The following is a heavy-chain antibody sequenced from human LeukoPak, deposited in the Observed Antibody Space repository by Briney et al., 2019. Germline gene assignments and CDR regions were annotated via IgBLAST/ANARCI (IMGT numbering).Heavy chain of an antibody. CDR1: GGSISSYY. CDR2: IYTSGST. D-gene: IGHD2-15*01. Sequence: SETLSLTCTVSGGSISSYYWSWIRQPAGKGLEWIGRIYTSGSTYYNPSLKSRVTISVDTSKNQFSLKLSSVTAADTAVYYCARDLKTPYCSGGSCYSGSGYAFDIWGQGTMVTVSS. J-gene: IGHJ3*02. CDR3: ARDLKTPYCSGGSCYSGSGYAFDI. V-gene: IGHV4-4*07.